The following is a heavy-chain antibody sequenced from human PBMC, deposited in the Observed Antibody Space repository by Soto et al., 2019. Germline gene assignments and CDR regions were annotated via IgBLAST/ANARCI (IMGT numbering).Heavy chain of an antibody. CDR3: VTAVRGYNANGDL. J-gene: IGHJ6*02. D-gene: IGHD5-12*01. CDR1: VFTFSSYW. V-gene: IGHV3-7*03. Sequence: PGGSLRLSCVGSVFTFSSYWMGWVRQTPGKGLEWVATIKADGTEKYYVDSVKGRFTFSRDNTKTSVYLEMNSLRAEDTAVYYCVTAVRGYNANGDLWGQGTTVTAP. CDR2: IKADGTEK.